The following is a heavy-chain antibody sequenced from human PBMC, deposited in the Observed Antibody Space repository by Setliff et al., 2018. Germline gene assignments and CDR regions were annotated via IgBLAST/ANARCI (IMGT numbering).Heavy chain of an antibody. D-gene: IGHD1-26*01. CDR1: GDSTSSGDYF. Sequence: SETLSLTCTVSGDSTSSGDYFWSWIRQPPGRGLEWIAYIYHSGSAYYNPSLKSRVTMSVDTSKNQFSLHLTSVTAADTAVYYCAREVGTSTSSDAFDVWGQGMMVTVSS. V-gene: IGHV4-30-4*08. CDR2: IYHSGSA. CDR3: AREVGTSTSSDAFDV. J-gene: IGHJ3*01.